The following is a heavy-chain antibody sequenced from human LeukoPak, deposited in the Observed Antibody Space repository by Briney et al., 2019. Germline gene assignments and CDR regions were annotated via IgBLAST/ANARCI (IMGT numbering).Heavy chain of an antibody. D-gene: IGHD6-13*01. CDR3: AKDGSSGIAAAADAFDI. J-gene: IGHJ3*02. V-gene: IGHV3-74*01. CDR2: INSDGSST. CDR1: GFTFSSYW. Sequence: PGGSLRLSCAASGFTFSSYWMHWVRQAPGKGLVWVSSINSDGSSTRHADSVKGRFTISRDNANNTLYLQMNSLRAEDTAVYYCAKDGSSGIAAAADAFDIWGQGTMVTVSS.